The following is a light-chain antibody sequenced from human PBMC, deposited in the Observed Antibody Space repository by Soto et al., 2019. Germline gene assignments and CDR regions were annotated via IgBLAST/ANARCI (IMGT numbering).Light chain of an antibody. CDR3: ETWDSNTRV. CDR1: SKRSSYI. Sequence: QYVLTQSSSASASLGSSVKLTCTLSSKRSSYIIEWHQQQPGKAPRYLMKLEGSGSYNKGSGVPDRFSGSSSGADRYLTISNLQFEDEADYYCETWDSNTRVFGGGTKLTVL. J-gene: IGLJ3*02. CDR2: LEGSGSY. V-gene: IGLV4-60*02.